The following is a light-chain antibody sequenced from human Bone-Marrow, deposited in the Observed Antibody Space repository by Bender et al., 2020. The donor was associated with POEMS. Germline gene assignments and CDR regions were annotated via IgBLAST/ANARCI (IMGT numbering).Light chain of an antibody. CDR1: HLGDKY. CDR3: QVWNTNGDHPRVV. J-gene: IGLJ2*01. CDR2: QDS. V-gene: IGLV3-1*01. Sequence: SYELTQAPSVSVSPGQTASVTCSGDHLGDKYVCWYQQKPGQSPVLVIYQDSRRPSGIAERFSGSNSGDTATLSITGTQAMDEADYYCQVWNTNGDHPRVVFGGGTKVTVL.